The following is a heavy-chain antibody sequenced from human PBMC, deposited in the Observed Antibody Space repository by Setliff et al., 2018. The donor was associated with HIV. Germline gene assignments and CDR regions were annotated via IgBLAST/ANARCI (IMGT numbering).Heavy chain of an antibody. Sequence: PGESLKISCQGSGFNFRTSWIGWVRQMPGKGLEWMGIIYPDDSETRYSPSFKGQVTISADKSITTAYLQWSSLRASDTAMYYCAKGGGLSFRYHDWFVKIWGQGTLVTVS. CDR2: IYPDDSET. V-gene: IGHV5-51*01. J-gene: IGHJ3*02. CDR3: AKGGGLSFRYHDWFVKI. D-gene: IGHD3-9*01. CDR1: GFNFRTSW.